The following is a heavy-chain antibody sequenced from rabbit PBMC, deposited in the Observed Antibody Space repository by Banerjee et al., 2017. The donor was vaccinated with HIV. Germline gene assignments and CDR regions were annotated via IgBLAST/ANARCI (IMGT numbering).Heavy chain of an antibody. CDR3: AREGASSAGYGGYGYAYFNL. J-gene: IGHJ4*01. CDR2: IYTGSGDT. CDR1: GFSFSSSCW. D-gene: IGHD6-1*01. Sequence: QSLEESGGDLVKPGASLTLTCTASGFSFSSSCWICWVRQAPGKGLEWIGCIYTGSGDTYYASWAKGRFTISKTSSTTVTLQMTSLTAADTATYFCAREGASSAGYGGYGYAYFNLWGPGTLVTVS. V-gene: IGHV1S40*01.